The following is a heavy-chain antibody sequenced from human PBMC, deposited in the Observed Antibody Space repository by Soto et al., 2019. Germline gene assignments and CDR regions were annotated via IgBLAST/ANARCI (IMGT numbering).Heavy chain of an antibody. CDR2: IDWEDTK. CDR3: ARAFYGMDV. J-gene: IGHJ6*02. V-gene: IGHV2-70*04. CDR1: GFSLSGTGMR. Sequence: SGPTLVNPTQTLTLTCTVSGFSLSGTGMRVTWIRQPPGKALEWLARIDWEDTKLYSTSLKTRLTISKDTSKNQVVLTMTNMDPADTATYYCARAFYGMDVWGQGTTVTVSS.